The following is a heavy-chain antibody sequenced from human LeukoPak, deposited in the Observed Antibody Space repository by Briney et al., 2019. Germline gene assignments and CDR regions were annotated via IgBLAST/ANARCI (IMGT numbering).Heavy chain of an antibody. CDR1: GGTFSSYA. CDR2: IIPIFGTA. J-gene: IGHJ5*02. CDR3: ASLRAVGATAEAP. Sequence: AASVKVSCKASGGTFSSYAISWVRQAPGQGLEWMGGIIPIFGTANYAQKFQGRVTITADESTNTAYMELSSLRSEDTAVYYCASLRAVGATAEAPWGQGTLVTVSS. D-gene: IGHD1-26*01. V-gene: IGHV1-69*13.